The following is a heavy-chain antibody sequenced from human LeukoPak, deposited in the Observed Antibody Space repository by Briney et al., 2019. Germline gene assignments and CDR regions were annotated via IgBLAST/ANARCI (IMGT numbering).Heavy chain of an antibody. CDR1: GGSMNDYY. CDR3: ARGDYYDGGGRNWFDP. D-gene: IGHD3-16*01. J-gene: IGHJ5*02. V-gene: IGHV4-4*07. Sequence: SETLSLTCTVSGGSMNDYYWSFIRQPAGKGLEWIGRIHTSWTTYFNPSLKSRVTMSVDTSKNQFSLRLTSITAADTAVYFCARGDYYDGGGRNWFDPWGQGTLVTVSS. CDR2: IHTSWTT.